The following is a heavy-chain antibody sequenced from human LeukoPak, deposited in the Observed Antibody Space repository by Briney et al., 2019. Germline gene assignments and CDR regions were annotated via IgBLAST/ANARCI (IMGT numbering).Heavy chain of an antibody. Sequence: PSQTLPLTCTVSGGPISSGSYYWSWIRQPAGKGLEWIGRIYTSGSTNYNPSLKSRVTISVDTSKNQFSLKLSSVTAADTAVYYCARHLRSSGWVKDYWGQGTLVTVSS. CDR2: IYTSGST. V-gene: IGHV4-61*02. D-gene: IGHD6-19*01. CDR1: GGPISSGSYY. CDR3: ARHLRSSGWVKDY. J-gene: IGHJ4*02.